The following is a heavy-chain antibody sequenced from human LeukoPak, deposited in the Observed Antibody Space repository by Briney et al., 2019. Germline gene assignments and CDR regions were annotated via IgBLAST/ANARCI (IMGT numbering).Heavy chain of an antibody. CDR2: IGRDGSRR. CDR1: GFTFGNYG. J-gene: IGHJ3*02. Sequence: GGSLRLSCAASGFTFGNYGMHWVRQAPGKGLEWVAVIGRDGSRRYYADSVKGRFIISRDNAKNTLSMQMDTLTAEDTAVYSCARDDDYDGNGLDIWGHGTMVTVSS. D-gene: IGHD3-16*01. CDR3: ARDDDYDGNGLDI. V-gene: IGHV3-33*01.